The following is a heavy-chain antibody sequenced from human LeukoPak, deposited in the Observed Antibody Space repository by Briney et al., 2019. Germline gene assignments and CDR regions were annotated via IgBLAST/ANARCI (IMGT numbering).Heavy chain of an antibody. D-gene: IGHD2-2*01. CDR3: ARDYCSSTSCLFDY. Sequence: ASVKVSCKASGYTFTSYGISWVRQAPGQGLEWMGWISAYNGNTNYAQRLQGRVTMTTDTSTSTAYMELRSLRSDDTAVYYCARDYCSSTSCLFDYWGQGTLVTVSS. CDR1: GYTFTSYG. CDR2: ISAYNGNT. J-gene: IGHJ4*02. V-gene: IGHV1-18*01.